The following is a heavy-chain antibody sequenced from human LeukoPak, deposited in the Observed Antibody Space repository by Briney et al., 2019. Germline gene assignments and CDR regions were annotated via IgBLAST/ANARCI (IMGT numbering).Heavy chain of an antibody. V-gene: IGHV3-23*01. CDR3: AKNRGAGSHFYYHMNV. CDR2: ISGSGDGT. CDR1: GFTFTTYA. J-gene: IGHJ6*03. D-gene: IGHD1-26*01. Sequence: GGSLRLSCAASGFTFTTYAMSWVRQAPGKGLEWVSLISGSGDGTYYADSVKGRFTISRDNSKNMVYLQVNSLRADDTAVYYCAKNRGAGSHFYYHMNVWGKGTTVTVSS.